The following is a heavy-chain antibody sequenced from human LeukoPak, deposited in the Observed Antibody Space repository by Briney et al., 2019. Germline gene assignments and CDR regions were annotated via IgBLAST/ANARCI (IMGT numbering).Heavy chain of an antibody. CDR1: GFSFTNAW. V-gene: IGHV3-15*01. CDR3: TTLAYCSSPRCYRLGNHYYYMDV. J-gene: IGHJ6*03. CDR2: IKTKTDGGTT. Sequence: PGGSLRLSCAASGFSFTNAWMSWVRQAPGKGLEWVGRIKTKTDGGTTDYAAPVKGRFTISRDDSKNTLYLHMNSLKTEDTAVYYCTTLAYCSSPRCYRLGNHYYYMDVWGKGTTVTVSS. D-gene: IGHD2-2*01.